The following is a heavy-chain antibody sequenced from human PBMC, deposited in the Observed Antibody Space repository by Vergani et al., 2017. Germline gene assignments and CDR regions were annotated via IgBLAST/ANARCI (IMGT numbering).Heavy chain of an antibody. D-gene: IGHD3-10*01. V-gene: IGHV3-11*05. Sequence: QVQLVESGGGFVKPGGSLRLSCAASGFTFSDYYMSWIRQAPGKGLEWVSYISSSSSYTNYADSVKGRFTISRDNAKNSLYLQMNSLRAEDTAVYYCARDNSTGSYYFDYWGQGTLVTVSS. CDR1: GFTFSDYY. CDR2: ISSSSSYT. CDR3: ARDNSTGSYYFDY. J-gene: IGHJ4*02.